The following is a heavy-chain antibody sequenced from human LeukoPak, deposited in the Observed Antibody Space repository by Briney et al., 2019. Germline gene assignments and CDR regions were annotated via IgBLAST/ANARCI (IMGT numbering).Heavy chain of an antibody. Sequence: ASVKVSCKASGYTFTDLYMHWVRQAPGQGLEWMGWINPDSGGTNYAQKFQGRVTMSRDTSISTAYMELSRLRSDDTAVYYCARDLSYYGSGSYYFDYWGQGTLVTVSS. J-gene: IGHJ4*02. CDR2: INPDSGGT. V-gene: IGHV1-2*02. CDR3: ARDLSYYGSGSYYFDY. CDR1: GYTFTDLY. D-gene: IGHD3-10*01.